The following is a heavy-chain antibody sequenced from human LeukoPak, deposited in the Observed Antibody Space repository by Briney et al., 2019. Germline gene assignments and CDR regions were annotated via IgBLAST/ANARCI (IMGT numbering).Heavy chain of an antibody. V-gene: IGHV3-23*01. J-gene: IGHJ5*02. CDR1: GFTFSNYA. CDR2: ISGSGDNT. CDR3: AKGGRGLKWFDP. Sequence: GGSLRLSCAASGFTFSNYAMNWVRQAPGKGLEWVSGISGSGDNTYYADSVKGRFTVSRDNSKNTLYLQMNSLRAEDTAVYYCAKGGRGLKWFDPWGQGTLVTVSS. D-gene: IGHD3-16*01.